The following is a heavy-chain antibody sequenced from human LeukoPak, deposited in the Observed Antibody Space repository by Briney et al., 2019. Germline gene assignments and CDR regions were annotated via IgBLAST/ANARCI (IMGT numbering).Heavy chain of an antibody. CDR1: GGSISSGSYD. J-gene: IGHJ5*02. V-gene: IGHV4-61*02. CDR2: IYTSGST. D-gene: IGHD6-19*01. CDR3: TRSGWYWFDP. Sequence: PSETLSLTCTVSGGSISSGSYDWSLIRQPAGKGLEWIGRIYTSGSTNYNPSLKSRVTISVDTSKNQLSLKLSSVTAADTAVYYCTRSGWYWFDPWGQGTLVTVSS.